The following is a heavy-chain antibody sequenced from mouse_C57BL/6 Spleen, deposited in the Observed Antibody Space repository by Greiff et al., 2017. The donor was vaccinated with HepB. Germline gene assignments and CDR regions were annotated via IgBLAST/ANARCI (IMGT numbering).Heavy chain of an antibody. CDR2: ISSGSSTI. Sequence: EVKVEESGGGLVKPGGSLKLSCAASGFTFSDYGMHWVRQAPEKGLEWVAYISSGSSTIYYADTVKGRFTISRDKAKNTLFLQMTSLRSEDTAMYYCAREGNYQYYFDYWGQGTTLTVSS. D-gene: IGHD2-1*01. J-gene: IGHJ2*01. CDR3: AREGNYQYYFDY. CDR1: GFTFSDYG. V-gene: IGHV5-17*01.